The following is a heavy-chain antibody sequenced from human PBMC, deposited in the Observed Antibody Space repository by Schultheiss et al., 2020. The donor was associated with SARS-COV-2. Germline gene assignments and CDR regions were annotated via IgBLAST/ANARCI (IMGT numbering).Heavy chain of an antibody. D-gene: IGHD5/OR15-5a*01. J-gene: IGHJ6*03. V-gene: IGHV4-39*01. Sequence: SETLSLTCTVSGGSISSSSYYWGWIRQPPGKGLEWIGSIYYSGSTYYNPSLKSRVTISVDTSKNQFSLKLSSVTAADTAVYYCEGSSVGRGPYYYYYMDVWGKGTTVTVSS. CDR3: EGSSVGRGPYYYYYMDV. CDR2: IYYSGST. CDR1: GGSISSSSYY.